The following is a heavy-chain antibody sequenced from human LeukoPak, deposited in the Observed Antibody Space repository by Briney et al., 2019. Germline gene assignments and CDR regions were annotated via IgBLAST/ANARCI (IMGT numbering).Heavy chain of an antibody. Sequence: PSETLSLTCAVSADSFSGHYWTWIRQPPGKGLEWIGYISYIGSTNYNPSLKSRVTISIDTSKNQFSLKLSSVTAADTAVYYCARDLVTVTKGFDIWGQGTMVSVSS. D-gene: IGHD4-17*01. CDR1: ADSFSGHY. CDR3: ARDLVTVTKGFDI. CDR2: ISYIGST. V-gene: IGHV4-59*11. J-gene: IGHJ3*02.